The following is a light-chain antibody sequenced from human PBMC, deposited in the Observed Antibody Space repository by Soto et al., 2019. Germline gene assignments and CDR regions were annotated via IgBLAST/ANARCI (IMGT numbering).Light chain of an antibody. J-gene: IGKJ4*01. CDR3: QQSYCTPLT. CDR2: AAS. Sequence: DLEMTQFSSSLSASVGNRVTITCRARQSIINYLNLYQHKPGKVPKLLIYAASSLQSGVPTRFSGSGSGTDFTLTINSLQPEDFATYYCQQSYCTPLTFGGGTKIEIK. CDR1: QSIINY. V-gene: IGKV1-39*01.